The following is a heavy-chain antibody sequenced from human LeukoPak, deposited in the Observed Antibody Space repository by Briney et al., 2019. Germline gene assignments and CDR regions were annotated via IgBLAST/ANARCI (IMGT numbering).Heavy chain of an antibody. D-gene: IGHD3-10*01. Sequence: ASVKVSCKASGYTFTGYYMHWVRQAPGQGLEWMGWINPNSGNTGYAQKFQGRVTMTRNTSISTAYMELSSLRSEDTAVYYCARGQKSKGFRGVTYFDYWGQGTLVTVSS. V-gene: IGHV1-8*02. CDR3: ARGQKSKGFRGVTYFDY. CDR1: GYTFTGYY. CDR2: INPNSGNT. J-gene: IGHJ4*02.